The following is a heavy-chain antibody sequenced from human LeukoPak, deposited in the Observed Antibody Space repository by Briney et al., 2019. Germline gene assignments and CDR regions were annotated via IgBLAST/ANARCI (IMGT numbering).Heavy chain of an antibody. D-gene: IGHD1-26*01. Sequence: ASVKVSCKASGGTFSSYAISWVRQAPGQGLEWMGGIIPIFGTANYAQKFQGRVTITADESTSTAYMELSSLRSEDTAVYYCASPVGATGFDYWGQGTLVTVSS. J-gene: IGHJ4*02. CDR3: ASPVGATGFDY. V-gene: IGHV1-69*13. CDR1: GGTFSSYA. CDR2: IIPIFGTA.